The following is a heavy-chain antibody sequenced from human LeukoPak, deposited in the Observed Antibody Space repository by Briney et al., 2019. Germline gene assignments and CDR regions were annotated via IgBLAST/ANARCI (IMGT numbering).Heavy chain of an antibody. CDR3: TTGLYDYDSGTYGFP. Sequence: PGGSLRLSCAASGFTFSDAWMSWVRQAPEKGLEWVARIKNKIDGGTTEYAAPVEGRFTISRDDSKNTLYLQMNSLKTEDTAMYYCTTGLYDYDSGTYGFPWGQGTQVTVSS. CDR2: IKNKIDGGTT. V-gene: IGHV3-15*01. CDR1: GFTFSDAW. D-gene: IGHD3-10*01. J-gene: IGHJ5*02.